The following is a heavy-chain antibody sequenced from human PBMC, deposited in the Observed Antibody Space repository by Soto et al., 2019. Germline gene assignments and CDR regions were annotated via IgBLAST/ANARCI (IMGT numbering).Heavy chain of an antibody. CDR1: GFTFSDHY. J-gene: IGHJ4*02. Sequence: PGGSLRLSCAASGFTFSDHYVEWVRQAPGKGLEWVGRSRNKANSYTTEYAASVKGRFTISRDDSSNSLYLQMNSLKTEDTAVYYCAKDIAIYGDYEYWGQGPLVTVSS. CDR2: SRNKANSYTT. CDR3: AKDIAIYGDYEY. V-gene: IGHV3-72*01. D-gene: IGHD3-9*01.